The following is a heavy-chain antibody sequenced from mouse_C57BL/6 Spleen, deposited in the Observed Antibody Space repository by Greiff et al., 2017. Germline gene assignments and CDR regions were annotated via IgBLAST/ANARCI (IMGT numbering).Heavy chain of an antibody. D-gene: IGHD1-1*01. Sequence: VQLQQPGAELVMPGASVKLSCKASGYTFTSYWMHWVKQRPGQGLEWIGEIDPSDSYTNYNQKFKGKSTLTVDKSSSTAYMQLRSLTSEDSAVYYCARSPHYYGSSSWYFDVWGTGTTVTFSS. J-gene: IGHJ1*03. CDR1: GYTFTSYW. CDR2: IDPSDSYT. CDR3: ARSPHYYGSSSWYFDV. V-gene: IGHV1-69*01.